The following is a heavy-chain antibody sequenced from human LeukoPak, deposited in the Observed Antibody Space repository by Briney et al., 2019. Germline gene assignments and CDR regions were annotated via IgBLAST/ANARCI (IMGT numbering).Heavy chain of an antibody. CDR1: GDSISSYY. V-gene: IGHV4-59*12. CDR3: ARGTGYSNFDY. D-gene: IGHD3/OR15-3a*01. CDR2: IYYSGST. J-gene: IGHJ4*02. Sequence: SETLSLTCTVSGDSISSYYWSWIRQPPGKGLEWIGYIYYSGSTIYNPSLKSRVAMSLDTSKNQFSLKLSSVTAADTAVYYCARGTGYSNFDYWGQGTLVTVSS.